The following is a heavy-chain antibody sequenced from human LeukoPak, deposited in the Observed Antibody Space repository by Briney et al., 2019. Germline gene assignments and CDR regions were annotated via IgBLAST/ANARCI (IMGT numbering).Heavy chain of an antibody. V-gene: IGHV3-30*02. CDR1: GFTFSSYG. CDR2: IRYDGSNK. CDR3: AKGLAVYYYYMDV. Sequence: GGSLRLSCAASGFTFSSYGMHWVRQAPGKGLEWVAFIRYDGSNKYYADSVKGRFTISRDNSKNTLYLQMNSLRAEDTAVYYCAKGLAVYYYYMDVWGKGTTVTVSS. D-gene: IGHD3-16*01. J-gene: IGHJ6*03.